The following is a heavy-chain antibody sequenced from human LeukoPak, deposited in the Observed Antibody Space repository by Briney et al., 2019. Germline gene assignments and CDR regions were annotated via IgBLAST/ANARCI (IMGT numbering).Heavy chain of an antibody. D-gene: IGHD6-19*01. CDR1: GFIFNNYA. Sequence: GGSLRLSCAASGFIFNNYAMNWVRQAPGKGLEWVAVISSDGTIKYYADSVKGRFTISRDNAKNTLYLQMNSLRAEDTAVYYCARRGAVANAFDIWGLGTMVTVSS. CDR3: ARRGAVANAFDI. CDR2: ISSDGTIK. V-gene: IGHV3-30*04. J-gene: IGHJ3*02.